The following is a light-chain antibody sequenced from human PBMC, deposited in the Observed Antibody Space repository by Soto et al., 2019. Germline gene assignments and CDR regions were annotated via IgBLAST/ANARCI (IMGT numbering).Light chain of an antibody. CDR1: SSDIGFYNY. V-gene: IGLV2-14*03. Sequence: QSVLTQPASVSGSPGQSITISCTGTSSDIGFYNYVSWYQQYPGKAPNLLIYGVTNRPPGVSYRFSGSKSGSTASLTISGLRDEDEADYYCSSYSTSFFYVFGTGTKVTVL. CDR3: SSYSTSFFYV. J-gene: IGLJ1*01. CDR2: GVT.